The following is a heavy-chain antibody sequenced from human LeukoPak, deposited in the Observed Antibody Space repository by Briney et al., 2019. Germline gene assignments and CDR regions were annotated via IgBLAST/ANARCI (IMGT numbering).Heavy chain of an antibody. V-gene: IGHV3-53*01. Sequence: PGGSLRLSCAASGFTVNSNYMSWVRQAPGKGLEWVSVIYSGGSTYYADSVKGRFTISRDNSKNTLYLQMNSLRAEDTAVYYCARDKDGSLRDRYRIGPYMDVWGKGTTVTVSS. D-gene: IGHD5-24*01. CDR2: IYSGGST. CDR3: ARDKDGSLRDRYRIGPYMDV. CDR1: GFTVNSNY. J-gene: IGHJ6*03.